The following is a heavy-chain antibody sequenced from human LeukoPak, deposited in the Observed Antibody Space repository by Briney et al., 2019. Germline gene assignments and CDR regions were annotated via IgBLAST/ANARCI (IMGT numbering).Heavy chain of an antibody. D-gene: IGHD2-15*01. CDR2: ISWDGGST. CDR1: GFTFDDYA. V-gene: IGHV3-43D*04. Sequence: GGSLRLSCAASGFTFDDYAMHWVRQAPGKGLEWVSLISWDGGSTYYADSVKGRFTISRDNSKNSLYLQMNSLRAEDTALYYCTTKSVVDTWGQGTLVTVSS. CDR3: TTKSVVDT. J-gene: IGHJ4*02.